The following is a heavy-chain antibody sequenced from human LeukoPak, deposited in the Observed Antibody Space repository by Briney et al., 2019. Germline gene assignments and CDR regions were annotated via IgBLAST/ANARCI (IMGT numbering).Heavy chain of an antibody. CDR3: AHSYYFGSRSYYNVWFAP. J-gene: IGHJ5*02. Sequence: SGPTLVNPTQTLTLTCTFSGFSLSTSGGGVGWIRQPPGKALQWLALMYWDDEKYYSPSLKSRLSISRDTSRNQVVLTMTNMDPLDTGTYFCAHSYYFGSRSYYNVWFAPWGLGTLVSVSS. D-gene: IGHD3-10*01. V-gene: IGHV2-5*02. CDR2: MYWDDEK. CDR1: GFSLSTSGGG.